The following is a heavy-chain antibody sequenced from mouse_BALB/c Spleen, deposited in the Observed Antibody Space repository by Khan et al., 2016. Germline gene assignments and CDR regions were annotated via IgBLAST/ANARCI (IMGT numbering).Heavy chain of an antibody. D-gene: IGHD2-3*01. V-gene: IGHV2-6*02. CDR3: ARSDDGGGAMDY. Sequence: QMQLEASGPGLVAPSQSLSITCTVSGFSLTSYGVHWVRQPPGKGLEWLVVIWSDGSTTYNSALKSSLSIRKDNSKSQVFLKMNSLQTDDTAMYYCARSDDGGGAMDYWGQGTSVTVSS. CDR2: IWSDGST. J-gene: IGHJ4*01. CDR1: GFSLTSYG.